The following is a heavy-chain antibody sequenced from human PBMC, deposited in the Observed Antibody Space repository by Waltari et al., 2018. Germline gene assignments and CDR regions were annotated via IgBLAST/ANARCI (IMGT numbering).Heavy chain of an antibody. Sequence: EVQLAESGGAVVRPGGSLRLPCVASGFTFTASGMSWVRRVPGKGLEWVSGITWNGGIISYSDSVKGRFTITRDNDKNSLSLQMTSLRVEDTALYYCARYLNWGLPRFDNWGQGTQVTVSS. D-gene: IGHD3-16*01. CDR3: ARYLNWGLPRFDN. CDR1: GFTFTASG. J-gene: IGHJ4*02. V-gene: IGHV3-20*04. CDR2: ITWNGGII.